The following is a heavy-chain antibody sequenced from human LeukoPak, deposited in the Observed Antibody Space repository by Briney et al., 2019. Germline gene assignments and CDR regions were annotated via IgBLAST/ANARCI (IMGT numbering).Heavy chain of an antibody. CDR2: IYYSGST. D-gene: IGHD3-22*01. J-gene: IGHJ4*02. V-gene: IGHV4-59*08. Sequence: SETLSLTCTVSGGXISSYYCSWIRQPPGKGLEWIGYIYYSGSTNYNPSLKSRVTISVDTSKNQFSLKLSSVTAADTAVYYCARTTYDSSGYYSLGYWGQGTLVTVSS. CDR1: GGXISSYY. CDR3: ARTTYDSSGYYSLGY.